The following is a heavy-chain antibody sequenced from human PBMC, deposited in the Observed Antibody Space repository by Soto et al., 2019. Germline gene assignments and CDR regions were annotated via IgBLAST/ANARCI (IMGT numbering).Heavy chain of an antibody. CDR3: AKGRIDGDYEGYFDY. CDR2: ISWNSGSI. CDR1: GLTFDDYA. D-gene: IGHD4-17*01. V-gene: IGHV3-9*01. J-gene: IGHJ4*02. Sequence: EVQLVESGGGLVQPGRSLRLSCAASGLTFDDYAMHWVRQAPGKGLEWVSGISWNSGSIGYADSVKGRFTISRDNAKNSLYLQMNSLRAEDTALYYCAKGRIDGDYEGYFDYWGQGTLVTVSS.